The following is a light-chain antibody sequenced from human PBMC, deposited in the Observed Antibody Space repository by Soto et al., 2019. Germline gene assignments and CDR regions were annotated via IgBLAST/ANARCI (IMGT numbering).Light chain of an antibody. CDR1: QSVSND. J-gene: IGKJ1*01. V-gene: IGKV3-15*01. CDR2: GAS. CDR3: QQYSNWPQT. Sequence: DIAMTQSPAILSVSPGERATISCRASQSVSNDLAWYQQKPGQAPRLLIYGASSRATGIPARFSGSGSGTEFSLAISSLQSEDFAVYFCQQYSNWPQTFGQGTKVEI.